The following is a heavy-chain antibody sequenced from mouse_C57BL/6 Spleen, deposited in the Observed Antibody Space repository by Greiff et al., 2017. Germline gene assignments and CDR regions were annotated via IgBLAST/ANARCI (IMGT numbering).Heavy chain of an antibody. V-gene: IGHV5-17*01. CDR2: ISSGSSTI. CDR1: GFTFSDYG. D-gene: IGHD1-1*01. J-gene: IGHJ2*01. CDR3: ARGPYYYGSSYFDY. Sequence: EVKVEESGGGLVKPGGSLKLSCAASGFTFSDYGMHWVRQAPEKGLEWVAYISSGSSTIYYADTVKGRFTISRDNAKNTLFLQMTSLRSEDTAMYYCARGPYYYGSSYFDYWGQGTTLTVSS.